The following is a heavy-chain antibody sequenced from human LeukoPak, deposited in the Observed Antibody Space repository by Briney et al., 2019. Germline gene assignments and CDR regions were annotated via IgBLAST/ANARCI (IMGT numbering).Heavy chain of an antibody. J-gene: IGHJ4*02. Sequence: KASETLSLTCTVSGGSISNYYWTWIRQPPGKGLEWIGYIYYSGKNNYNPSLQSRVTMSIDTSKNQFSLKLSSVTAADTAVYYCARQGELAIDYWGQGTLVTVSS. V-gene: IGHV4-59*08. CDR1: GGSISNYY. D-gene: IGHD1-26*01. CDR2: IYYSGKN. CDR3: ARQGELAIDY.